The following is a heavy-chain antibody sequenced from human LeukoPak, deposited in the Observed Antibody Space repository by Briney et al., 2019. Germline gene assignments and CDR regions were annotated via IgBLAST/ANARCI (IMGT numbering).Heavy chain of an antibody. CDR2: IYHSGST. D-gene: IGHD3-3*01. J-gene: IGHJ5*02. V-gene: IGHV4-38-2*02. CDR1: GYSISSGYY. CDR3: ARAPSITIFGAGENWFDP. Sequence: SETLSLTCTVSGYSISSGYYWGWIRQPPGKGLEWIGSIYHSGSTYYNPSLKSRVTISVDTSKNQFSLKLSSVTAADTAVYYCARAPSITIFGAGENWFDPWGQGTLVTVSS.